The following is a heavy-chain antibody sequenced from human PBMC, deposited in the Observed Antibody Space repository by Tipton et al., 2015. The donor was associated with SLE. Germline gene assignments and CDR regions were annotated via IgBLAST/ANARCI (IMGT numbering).Heavy chain of an antibody. CDR2: INHIGST. Sequence: LRLSCTASGFTVSNNDMSWVRQAPGKGLEWIGEINHIGSTNYNPSLKSRVTVSVDTSKNQVSLNLTSVTAADTAVYYCARGPTPPFGSGWYSFDYWGQGTLVTVSS. J-gene: IGHJ4*02. CDR3: ARGPTPPFGSGWYSFDY. D-gene: IGHD6-19*01. CDR1: GFTVSNND. V-gene: IGHV4-34*01.